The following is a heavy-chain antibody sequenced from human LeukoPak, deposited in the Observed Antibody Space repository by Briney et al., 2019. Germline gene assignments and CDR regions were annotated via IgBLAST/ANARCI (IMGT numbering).Heavy chain of an antibody. D-gene: IGHD6-6*01. CDR2: ISSSSTI. J-gene: IGHJ3*02. Sequence: PGGSLRLSCAASGFTFSSYSMNWVRQAPGKGLEWVSYISSSSTIYYADSVKGRFTISRDNAKNSLYLQMNSLRAEDTAVYYCARDSSRYSSSRGDAFDIWGQGTMVTVSS. V-gene: IGHV3-48*01. CDR1: GFTFSSYS. CDR3: ARDSSRYSSSRGDAFDI.